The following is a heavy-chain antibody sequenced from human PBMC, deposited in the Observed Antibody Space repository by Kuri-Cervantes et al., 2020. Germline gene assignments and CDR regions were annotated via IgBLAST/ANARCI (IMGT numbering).Heavy chain of an antibody. D-gene: IGHD3-3*01. Sequence: GGSLRLSCAASGFTFSSYGMHWVRQAPGKGLEWVAVIWYDGSNKYYADSVKGRFTISRDNSKNTLYLQMNSLRAEDTAVYYCARGGVVIYLYYFDYWGQGTLVTVAS. V-gene: IGHV3-30*19. CDR3: ARGGVVIYLYYFDY. CDR1: GFTFSSYG. J-gene: IGHJ4*02. CDR2: IWYDGSNK.